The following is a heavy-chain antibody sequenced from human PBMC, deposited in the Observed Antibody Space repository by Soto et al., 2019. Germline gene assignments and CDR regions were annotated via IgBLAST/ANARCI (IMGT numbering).Heavy chain of an antibody. CDR1: GGPISSYY. V-gene: IGHV4-59*01. Sequence: SETLSLTCTVSGGPISSYYWSWIRQPPGKGLEWIGYIYYSGSTNYNPSLKSRVTISVDTSKNQFSLKLSSVTAADTAVYYCARGAKTHSSSFVYYSSYSTDVWGKGPTVTVSS. CDR2: IYYSGST. J-gene: IGHJ6*03. CDR3: ARGAKTHSSSFVYYSSYSTDV. D-gene: IGHD6-6*01.